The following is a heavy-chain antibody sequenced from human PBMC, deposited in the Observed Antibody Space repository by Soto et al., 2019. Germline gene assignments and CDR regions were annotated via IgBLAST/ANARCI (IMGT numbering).Heavy chain of an antibody. Sequence: QVQLVESGGGVVQPGRSLRLSCAASGFTFSNYGMHWVRQAPGKGLEWVALIWYDGRSKYYVDSVKGRFTISRDNSKNSLDLQTNSLRAEDTAVYYCAREGRVEAAKRPGHTDVFEFWCQGTMVTVSS. CDR1: GFTFSNYG. V-gene: IGHV3-33*01. D-gene: IGHD2-15*01. CDR2: IWYDGRSK. J-gene: IGHJ3*01. CDR3: AREGRVEAAKRPGHTDVFEF.